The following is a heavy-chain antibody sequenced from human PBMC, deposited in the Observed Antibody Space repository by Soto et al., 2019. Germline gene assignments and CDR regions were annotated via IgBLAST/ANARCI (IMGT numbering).Heavy chain of an antibody. J-gene: IGHJ4*01. CDR1: AGTLSGYD. V-gene: IGHV4-59*01. CDR2: IHYSGST. D-gene: IGHD1-20*01. CDR3: ARITRRDSLYYFDY. Sequence: TSEPLSLSCPVSAGTLSGYDCSLIRHPPGKGLEWIGYIHYSGSTNYNPSLKSRVTISVDTSQKQCSLKLSSVTAADTAVYFCARITRRDSLYYFDYWGHGILVTVSS.